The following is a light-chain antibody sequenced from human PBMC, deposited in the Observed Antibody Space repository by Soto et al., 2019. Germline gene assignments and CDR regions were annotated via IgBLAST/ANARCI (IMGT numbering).Light chain of an antibody. V-gene: IGLV2-14*01. J-gene: IGLJ2*01. CDR1: SSDVGGNNY. CDR3: SSYISSSSVV. Sequence: QSALTQPASVSGSPGQSITISCTGTSSDVGGNNYVSWYQQHPGKAPKVMIYDVSNRPSGASSRFSGSKSGNTASLTISGLQAEDEADYYCSSYISSSSVVFGGGTKLTVL. CDR2: DVS.